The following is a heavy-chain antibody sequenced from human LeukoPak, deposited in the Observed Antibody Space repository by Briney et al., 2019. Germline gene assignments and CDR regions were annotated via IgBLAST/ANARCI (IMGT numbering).Heavy chain of an antibody. J-gene: IGHJ4*02. V-gene: IGHV3-7*01. CDR1: GFTFSSYW. CDR3: AREATNYGDHTMMI. Sequence: GGSLRLSCAASGFTFSSYWMSWVRQAPGKGLEWVANIKQDGSEKYYVDSVKGRFTISRDNAKNSLYLQMNSLRAEDTAVYYCAREATNYGDHTMMIWGQGTLVTVSS. CDR2: IKQDGSEK. D-gene: IGHD4-17*01.